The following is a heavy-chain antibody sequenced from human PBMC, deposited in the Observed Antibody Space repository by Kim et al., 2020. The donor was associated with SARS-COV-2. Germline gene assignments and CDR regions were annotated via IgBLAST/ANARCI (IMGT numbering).Heavy chain of an antibody. V-gene: IGHV3-23*03. CDR3: AKGEAWHWFDP. D-gene: IGHD3-16*01. J-gene: IGHJ5*02. Sequence: DPVTGRITISGDNSKSTRDLQMNSLRAEDTAVYYCAKGEAWHWFDPWGQGTLVTVSS.